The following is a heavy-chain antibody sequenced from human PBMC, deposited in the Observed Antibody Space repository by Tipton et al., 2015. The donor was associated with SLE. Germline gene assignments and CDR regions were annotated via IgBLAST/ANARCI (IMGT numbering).Heavy chain of an antibody. J-gene: IGHJ4*02. CDR2: ISGSGGST. CDR3: ASLIVVTILDY. Sequence: SLRLSCAASGFTVSSNYMSWVRQAPGKGLEWVSAISGSGGSTYHADSVKGRLTISRDNSKNTLYLQMNSLRAEDTAVYYCASLIVVTILDYWGQGTLVTVSS. V-gene: IGHV3-66*02. CDR1: GFTVSSNY. D-gene: IGHD5-12*01.